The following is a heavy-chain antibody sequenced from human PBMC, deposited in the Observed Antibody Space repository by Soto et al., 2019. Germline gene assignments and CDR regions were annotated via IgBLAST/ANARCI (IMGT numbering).Heavy chain of an antibody. CDR2: IYYSGST. J-gene: IGHJ4*02. CDR1: GGSISSSSYY. Sequence: PSETLSLTCTVSGGSISSSSYYWGWIRQPPGKGLEWIGSIYYSGSTYYNPSLKSRVTISVDTSKNQFSLKLSSVTAADTAVYYCARHFLVGATTLRGADLDYWGQGTLLTVSS. V-gene: IGHV4-39*01. CDR3: ARHFLVGATTLRGADLDY. D-gene: IGHD1-26*01.